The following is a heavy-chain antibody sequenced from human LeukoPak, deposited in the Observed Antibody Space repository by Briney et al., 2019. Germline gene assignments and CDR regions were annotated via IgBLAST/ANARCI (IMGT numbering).Heavy chain of an antibody. J-gene: IGHJ4*02. CDR1: GFDFSSNW. CDR2: IKGDGIST. Sequence: GGSLRLSWAASGFDFSSNWMHWVRHAPGQGLVWVSRIKGDGISTNYADSVKGRFTISRDIAKNTLYLQMNSLRAEDTGVYYCAKDHYWSIDYWGRGTLVTVSS. CDR3: AKDHYWSIDY. D-gene: IGHD3-3*01. V-gene: IGHV3-74*01.